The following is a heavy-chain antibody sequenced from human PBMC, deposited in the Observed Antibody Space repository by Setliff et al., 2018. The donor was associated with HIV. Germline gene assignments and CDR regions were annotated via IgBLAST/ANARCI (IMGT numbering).Heavy chain of an antibody. V-gene: IGHV4-59*11. CDR2: THYSGSS. J-gene: IGHJ1*01. D-gene: IGHD3-22*01. Sequence: LSLTCTISGGFISNRYWNWIRQPPGKGLEWIGSTHYSGSSYYSPSLKSRVTISLDTSKNQFSLKLSSMTAADTAVYYCARAGYYGSTSYWEYFQHWGQGTLVT. CDR1: GGFISNRY. CDR3: ARAGYYGSTSYWEYFQH.